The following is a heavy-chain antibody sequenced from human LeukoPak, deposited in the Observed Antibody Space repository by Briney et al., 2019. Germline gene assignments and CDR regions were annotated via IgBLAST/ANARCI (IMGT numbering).Heavy chain of an antibody. CDR2: IYYTGST. CDR3: ARVPSVIDAFDI. D-gene: IGHD2-21*01. Sequence: SETLSLTCTVSGGSISSGGYYWSWIRQHPGKGLEWIAYIYYTGSTYYNPSLKSRLTISVDRSKNQFSLRLTSMTAADTAVYYCARVPSVIDAFDIWGQGTMVTVSS. V-gene: IGHV4-31*03. CDR1: GGSISSGGYY. J-gene: IGHJ3*02.